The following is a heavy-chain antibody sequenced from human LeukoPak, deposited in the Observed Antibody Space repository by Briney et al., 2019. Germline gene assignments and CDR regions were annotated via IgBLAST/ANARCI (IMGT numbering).Heavy chain of an antibody. Sequence: GGSLRLSCAASGFTFSSYWMSWVRQAPGKGLEWVANIKQDGSEKYYADSVKGRFTISRDNSENTLYLQMNSLRAEDTAVYYCAKDQRWGSRYYYYYGMDVWGQGTTVTVSS. CDR2: IKQDGSEK. J-gene: IGHJ6*02. CDR3: AKDQRWGSRYYYYYGMDV. D-gene: IGHD7-27*01. V-gene: IGHV3-7*01. CDR1: GFTFSSYW.